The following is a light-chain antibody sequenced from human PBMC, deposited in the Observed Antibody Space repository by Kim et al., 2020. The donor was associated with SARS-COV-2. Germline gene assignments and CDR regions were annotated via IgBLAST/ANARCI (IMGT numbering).Light chain of an antibody. J-gene: IGLJ2*01. CDR2: VNSAGSH. Sequence: QPVLTQSPSASASLGASVKLTCTLSSGHSSYAIALHQQQPEKGPRFLMKVNSAGSHTKGDGIPDRFSGSSSGAERYLTISSLQSEDEADYYCQTWGTGIVVFGGGTQLTVL. V-gene: IGLV4-69*01. CDR3: QTWGTGIVV. CDR1: SGHSSYA.